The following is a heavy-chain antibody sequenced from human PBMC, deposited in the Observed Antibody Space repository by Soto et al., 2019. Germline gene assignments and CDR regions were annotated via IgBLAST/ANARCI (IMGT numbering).Heavy chain of an antibody. V-gene: IGHV5-10-1*01. CDR2: IDPSDSYT. CDR3: ARLNCSGGSCSYYYYYGMDA. D-gene: IGHD2-15*01. Sequence: GESLKISCKGSGYSFTIYWISWVRQMPGKGLEWMGRIDPSDSYTNYSPSFQGHVTISADKSISTAYLQWSSLKASDTAMYYCARLNCSGGSCSYYYYYGMDAWGQGTTVTVSS. CDR1: GYSFTIYW. J-gene: IGHJ6*02.